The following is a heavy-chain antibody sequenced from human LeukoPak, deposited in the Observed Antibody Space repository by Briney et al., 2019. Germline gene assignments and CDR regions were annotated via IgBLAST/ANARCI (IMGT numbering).Heavy chain of an antibody. CDR3: AKVSRVVVVGDFDY. J-gene: IGHJ4*02. D-gene: IGHD2-2*01. V-gene: IGHV3-23*01. Sequence: GGSLRLSCAASGFTFSSYAMSWVRQAPGKGLEWVSAISGSGGSTYYADSVKGRFTISRDNSKSTLYLQMNSLRAKDTAVYYCAKVSRVVVVGDFDYWGQGTLVTVSS. CDR1: GFTFSSYA. CDR2: ISGSGGST.